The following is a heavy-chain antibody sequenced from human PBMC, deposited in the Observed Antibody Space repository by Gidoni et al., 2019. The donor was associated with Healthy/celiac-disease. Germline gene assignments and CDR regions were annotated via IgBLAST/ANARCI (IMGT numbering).Heavy chain of an antibody. CDR2: IIPIFGTA. V-gene: IGHV1-69*01. CDR1: GGTFSSYA. Sequence: QVQRVQSGAEVKKPGSSVKVSCKASGGTFSSYAISWVRQAPGQGLEWMGGIIPIFGTANYAQKFQGRVTITADESTSTADMELSSLRSEDTAVYYCARDLAMDRRGGMDVWGQGTTVTVSS. D-gene: IGHD5-18*01. J-gene: IGHJ6*02. CDR3: ARDLAMDRRGGMDV.